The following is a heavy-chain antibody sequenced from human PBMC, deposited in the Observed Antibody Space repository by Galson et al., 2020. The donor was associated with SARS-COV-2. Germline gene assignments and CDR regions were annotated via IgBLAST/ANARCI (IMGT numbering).Heavy chain of an antibody. CDR2: ISGSGAST. CDR3: AKPEVRQDYWYVDL. J-gene: IGHJ2*01. CDR1: GFTFSTYG. V-gene: IGHV3-23*01. Sequence: GGSLRLSCAASGFTFSTYGMSWVRQAPGKGLEWVSTISGSGASTYYADSVKGQFTISRDNFKNTLYLRLNSLRAEDSAVYYCAKPEVRQDYWYVDLWGRGSLVTVSS. D-gene: IGHD1-1*01.